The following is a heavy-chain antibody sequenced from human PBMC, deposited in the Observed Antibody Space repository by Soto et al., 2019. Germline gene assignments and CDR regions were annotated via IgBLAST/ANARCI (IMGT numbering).Heavy chain of an antibody. Sequence: DVQLVQSGAEVKKPGESLKISCEASGYSFTNSWIHWVRQMPGKGLEWMGRIDPSDSHTNYSPSFKGHVTISVDKSISTAYLQWTTLKASDTAIYYCARPGLVVVPAAIFALDLWGRGTMVTVSS. CDR2: IDPSDSHT. V-gene: IGHV5-10-1*03. CDR1: GYSFTNSW. CDR3: ARPGLVVVPAAIFALDL. D-gene: IGHD2-2*02. J-gene: IGHJ3*01.